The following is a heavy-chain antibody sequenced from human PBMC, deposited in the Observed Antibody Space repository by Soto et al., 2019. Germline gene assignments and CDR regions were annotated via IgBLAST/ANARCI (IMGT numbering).Heavy chain of an antibody. CDR1: GYTFTSYG. J-gene: IGHJ5*02. V-gene: IGHV1-18*04. CDR2: ISAYNGNT. D-gene: IGHD3-3*01. Sequence: QVQLVQSGAEVKKPGASVKVSCKASGYTFTSYGISWVRQAPGQGLEWMGWISAYNGNTNYAQKLQRRVTMTTDTSTSTAYMELRSLRSDDTAVYSCARGLQPLEWLHDWFDPWGQGTLVTVSS. CDR3: ARGLQPLEWLHDWFDP.